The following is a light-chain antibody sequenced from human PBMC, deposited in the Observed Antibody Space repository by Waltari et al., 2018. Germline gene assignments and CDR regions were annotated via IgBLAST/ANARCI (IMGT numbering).Light chain of an antibody. J-gene: IGKJ1*01. CDR2: WAS. CDR1: QSVLYSSINKNY. CDR3: QQYLSTPPT. V-gene: IGKV4-1*01. Sequence: DIVMTQSPDSLAVSLGERATINCKSSQSVLYSSINKNYLAWYQQKPGQPPKLLIYWASTRESGVPDRFSGSGSGTDFTLTISSLQAEDVAVYYCQQYLSTPPTFGQGTKVEIK.